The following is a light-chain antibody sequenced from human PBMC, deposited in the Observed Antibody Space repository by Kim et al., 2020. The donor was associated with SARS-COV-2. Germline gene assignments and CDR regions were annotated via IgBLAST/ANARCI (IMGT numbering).Light chain of an antibody. CDR3: TSYTRSDTWV. J-gene: IGLJ3*02. CDR2: EVN. Sequence: GQSITVPCSGTSSDVGRYNYVSWYQQHPGKVPKLLIYEVNKRPSGASDRFSGSKSGNTASLTISGLQAEDEADYYCTSYTRSDTWVFGGGTQLTVL. CDR1: SSDVGRYNY. V-gene: IGLV2-14*01.